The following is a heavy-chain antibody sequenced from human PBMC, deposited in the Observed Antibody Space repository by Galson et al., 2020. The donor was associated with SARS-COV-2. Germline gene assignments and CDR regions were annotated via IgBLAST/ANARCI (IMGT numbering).Heavy chain of an antibody. CDR3: TRDLPQYDFWSGPSYYYGMDV. Sequence: GGYLRLSCKPSGFTFGDYAMSWFRQAPGKGLEWVGLIRSKADGRTTEYAASANGRSPISRDDSKSIAYLKMNSLKTEDTAVYYCTRDLPQYDFWSGPSYYYGMDVWGQGATVTVSS. CDR1: GFTFGDYA. J-gene: IGHJ6*02. D-gene: IGHD3-3*01. V-gene: IGHV3-49*03. CDR2: IRSKADGRTT.